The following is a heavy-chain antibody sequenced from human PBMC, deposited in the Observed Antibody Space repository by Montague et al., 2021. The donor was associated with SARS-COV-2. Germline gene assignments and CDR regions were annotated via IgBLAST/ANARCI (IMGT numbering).Heavy chain of an antibody. J-gene: IGHJ4*02. CDR3: AREVGRGYSGYEGEY. D-gene: IGHD5-12*01. CDR2: INHSGST. V-gene: IGHV4-34*01. Sequence: SKTLSLTCAVYGGSFSGYYWSWIRQPAGKGLEWIGEINHSGSTNXNPSLKSRVTISVDTSKNQFSLKLSSVTAADTAVYYCAREVGRGYSGYEGEYWGQGTLVTVSS. CDR1: GGSFSGYY.